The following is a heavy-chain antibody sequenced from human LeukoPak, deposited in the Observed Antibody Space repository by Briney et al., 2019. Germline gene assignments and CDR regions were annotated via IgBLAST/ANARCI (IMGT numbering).Heavy chain of an antibody. Sequence: PGGSLRLSCAASGFTFSSYWMNWARQAAGKGLEWVASINHNGNVNYYVDSVKGRFTISRDNAKNSLYLQMSNLRAEDTAVYFCAREGGLDVWGQGATVTVSS. CDR2: INHNGNVN. CDR3: AREGGLDV. V-gene: IGHV3-7*03. J-gene: IGHJ6*02. CDR1: GFTFSSYW.